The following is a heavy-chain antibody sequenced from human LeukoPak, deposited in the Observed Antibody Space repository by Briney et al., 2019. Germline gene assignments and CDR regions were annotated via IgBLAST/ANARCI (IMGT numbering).Heavy chain of an antibody. CDR1: GFTFSSYT. D-gene: IGHD5-18*01. CDR2: ISGSSRYI. V-gene: IGHV3-21*04. Sequence: GGSLRLSCAASGFTFSSYTMNWVRQAPGKGLEWVASISGSSRYIYYADSMKGRFTISRDNAQNSLYLQMNSLRAEDTAVYYCARGYSYGRGYFDYWGQGTLVTVSS. J-gene: IGHJ4*02. CDR3: ARGYSYGRGYFDY.